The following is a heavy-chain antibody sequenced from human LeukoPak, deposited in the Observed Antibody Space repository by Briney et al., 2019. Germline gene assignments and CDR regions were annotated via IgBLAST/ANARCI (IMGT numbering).Heavy chain of an antibody. CDR2: IYPGDSDI. CDR1: GYSFTTYW. Sequence: GESLKISCRGSGYSFTTYWIGWVRQMPGKGLEWMGIIYPGDSDIRYSPSFQGQVTISADKSIGTAYLQWSSLKASDTAMYYCARGWRIYSSSLWGQGTLVTVSS. CDR3: ARGWRIYSSSL. V-gene: IGHV5-51*01. D-gene: IGHD6-13*01. J-gene: IGHJ4*02.